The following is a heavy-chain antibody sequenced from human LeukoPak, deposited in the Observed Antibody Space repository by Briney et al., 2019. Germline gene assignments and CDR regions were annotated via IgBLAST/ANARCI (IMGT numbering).Heavy chain of an antibody. V-gene: IGHV4-39*01. Sequence: TSETLSLTCTVSGDSISSSSYCWDWIRQPPGKGLEWFGNIYNSANTHYIPSLKTRITMSVDTSKNQFSLKLNSVTAADTGIYYCARHSRSTYTGYENAFDIWGQGTMVTVSS. CDR1: GDSISSSSYC. D-gene: IGHD5-12*01. CDR2: IYNSANT. CDR3: ARHSRSTYTGYENAFDI. J-gene: IGHJ3*02.